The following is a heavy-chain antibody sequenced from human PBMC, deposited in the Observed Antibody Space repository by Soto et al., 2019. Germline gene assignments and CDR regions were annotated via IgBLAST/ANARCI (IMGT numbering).Heavy chain of an antibody. D-gene: IGHD5-12*01. J-gene: IGHJ4*02. Sequence: EVQLLESGGGLVQSGGSLTVSCTASGCVFSKYAVTWVRQAPGQGLEWVSAITASGDTTYYADSVKGRFTISRDNSRDNLFLHMSSLRADDTARYFCVRGIYPSSAGGPFDLWGQGTLVTVSS. CDR3: VRGIYPSSAGGPFDL. CDR2: ITASGDTT. CDR1: GCVFSKYA. V-gene: IGHV3-23*01.